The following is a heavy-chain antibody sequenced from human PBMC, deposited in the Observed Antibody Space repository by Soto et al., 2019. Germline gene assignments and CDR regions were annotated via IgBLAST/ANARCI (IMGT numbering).Heavy chain of an antibody. J-gene: IGHJ4*02. D-gene: IGHD3-10*01. CDR3: ARGVEGLLWFGELTGPFDY. CDR2: ISAYTGNT. Sequence: ASVKVSCKASGYTFTSYGISWVRQAPGQGLEWMGWISAYTGNTNYAQKLQGRVTMTTGTSTSTAYMELRSLRSDDTAVYYCARGVEGLLWFGELTGPFDYWGQGTLVTVSS. CDR1: GYTFTSYG. V-gene: IGHV1-18*04.